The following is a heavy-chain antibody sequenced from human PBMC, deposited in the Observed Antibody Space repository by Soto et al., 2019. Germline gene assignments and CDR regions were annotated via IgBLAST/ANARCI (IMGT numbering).Heavy chain of an antibody. D-gene: IGHD3-10*01. CDR3: ARNKSGGGSYPFDF. Sequence: PXESLTMSFTASGFIFTRYWLSLVRQMPGKGLEWMGMLNPKDSFANYSPSFRGHVTISPDTSVTTAYLKWSSLKASDTAIYYCARNKSGGGSYPFDFWGQGTLVTVYS. J-gene: IGHJ4*02. CDR2: LNPKDSFA. CDR1: GFIFTRYW. V-gene: IGHV5-10-1*01.